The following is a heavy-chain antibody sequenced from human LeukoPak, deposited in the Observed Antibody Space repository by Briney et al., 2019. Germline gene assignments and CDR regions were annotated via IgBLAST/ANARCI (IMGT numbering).Heavy chain of an antibody. Sequence: SETLSLTCSVSGGSINSSSYYWGWIRQPPGKGLEWIGSIYHSGSTFYNPSLKSRVTISVDTSKNHFSLNLSSVTAADTAVYYCARQSGYYDSSAYFSPFDYWGQGTLVTVSS. V-gene: IGHV4-39*01. J-gene: IGHJ4*02. D-gene: IGHD3-22*01. CDR3: ARQSGYYDSSAYFSPFDY. CDR2: IYHSGST. CDR1: GGSINSSSYY.